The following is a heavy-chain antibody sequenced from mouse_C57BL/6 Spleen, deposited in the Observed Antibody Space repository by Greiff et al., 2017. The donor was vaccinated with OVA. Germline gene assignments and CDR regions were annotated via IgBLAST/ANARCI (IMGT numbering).Heavy chain of an antibody. CDR2: INPNNGGT. V-gene: IGHV1-26*01. Sequence: EVKVVESGPELVKPGASAKISCKASGYTFTDYYMNWVKQSHGKSLEWIGDINPNNGGTSYNQKFKGKATLTVDKSSSTAYMELRSLTSEDSAVYYCARFFITTVVATDYYAMDYWGQGTSVTVSS. CDR3: ARFFITTVVATDYYAMDY. CDR1: GYTFTDYY. D-gene: IGHD1-1*01. J-gene: IGHJ4*01.